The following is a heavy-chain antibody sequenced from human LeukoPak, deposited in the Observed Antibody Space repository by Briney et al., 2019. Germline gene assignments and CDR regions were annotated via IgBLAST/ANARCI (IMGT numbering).Heavy chain of an antibody. CDR3: ARDPGFGSGQIEFDY. V-gene: IGHV1-24*01. D-gene: IGHD3-10*01. J-gene: IGHJ4*02. Sequence: GASVKVSCKVSGYTLTELSMHWVRQAPGKGLEWMGGFDPEDGETIHAQKFQGRVTMTEDTSTDTAYMELSSLRSEDTAVYYCARDPGFGSGQIEFDYWGQGTLVTVSS. CDR2: FDPEDGET. CDR1: GYTLTELS.